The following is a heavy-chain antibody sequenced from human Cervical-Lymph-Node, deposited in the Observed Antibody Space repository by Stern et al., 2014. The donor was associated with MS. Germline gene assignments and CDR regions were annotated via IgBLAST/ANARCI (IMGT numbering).Heavy chain of an antibody. D-gene: IGHD3-3*01. CDR3: AKVLSPGFLEWKRGLEY. J-gene: IGHJ4*02. V-gene: IGHV5-51*03. Sequence: QLVQSGAEVKKPGESLKISCKVSGYDFTNYWIAWVRQMPGKGLEWMGGIFPADSETKYSPSFQGQVTISADKSISTAYLHWSRLKASDTAMYYCAKVLSPGFLEWKRGLEYWGQGTLVTVSS. CDR1: GYDFTNYW. CDR2: IFPADSET.